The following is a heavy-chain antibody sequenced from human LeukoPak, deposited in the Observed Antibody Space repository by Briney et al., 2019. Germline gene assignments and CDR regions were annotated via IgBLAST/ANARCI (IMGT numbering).Heavy chain of an antibody. CDR1: GYTFNAQY. D-gene: IGHD2-21*01. J-gene: IGHJ4*02. CDR3: ASYPRSIPTPPFDY. V-gene: IGHV1-2*02. Sequence: VSVKVSCKASGYTFNAQYMHWVRQAPGQGLEWMGWINPNNGDTKYAQSFLGRVTMTRDTSTTTAYMELSSLRSDDTAVYFCASYPRSIPTPPFDYWGQGTLVTVSS. CDR2: INPNNGDT.